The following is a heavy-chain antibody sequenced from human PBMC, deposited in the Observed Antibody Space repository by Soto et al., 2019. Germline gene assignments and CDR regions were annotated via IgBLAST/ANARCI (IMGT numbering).Heavy chain of an antibody. CDR2: IYYSGST. Sequence: SETLSLTCTVSGGSIISYYWRWIRQPPGKGLEWIGYIYYSGSTNYNPSLKSRVTISVDTSKNQFSLKLSSVTAADTAVYYCARDGVVANNYYGMDVWGQGTTVTVSS. CDR1: GGSIISYY. V-gene: IGHV4-59*01. J-gene: IGHJ6*02. CDR3: ARDGVVANNYYGMDV. D-gene: IGHD5-12*01.